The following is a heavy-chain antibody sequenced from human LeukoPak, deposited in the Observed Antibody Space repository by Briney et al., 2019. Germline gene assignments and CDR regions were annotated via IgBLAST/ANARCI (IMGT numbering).Heavy chain of an antibody. CDR1: GGSISSGDYY. J-gene: IGHJ4*02. V-gene: IGHV4-30-4*01. D-gene: IGHD5-12*01. Sequence: SETLSLTCTVSGGSISSGDYYWSWIRQPPGKGLEWIGYIYYSGSTYYNPSLKSRVTISVDTSKNQFSLKLSSVTAADTAVYYCARGFSGYETFDYWGQGTLVTVSS. CDR3: ARGFSGYETFDY. CDR2: IYYSGST.